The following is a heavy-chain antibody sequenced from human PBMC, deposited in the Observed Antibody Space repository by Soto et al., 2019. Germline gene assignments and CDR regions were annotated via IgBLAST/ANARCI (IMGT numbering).Heavy chain of an antibody. D-gene: IGHD4-4*01. J-gene: IGHJ4*02. Sequence: QLQLQESGSGLVKPSETLSLTCAVSGGSISSGGYSWSWIRQPPGKVLEWIGYIYHSGSTYYNPALKSRITISVDRSTNQFSLTLSSATAADTAVYYCARGMTTVTTLDYLGQGTLVTVS. V-gene: IGHV4-30-2*01. CDR3: ARGMTTVTTLDY. CDR1: GGSISSGGYS. CDR2: IYHSGST.